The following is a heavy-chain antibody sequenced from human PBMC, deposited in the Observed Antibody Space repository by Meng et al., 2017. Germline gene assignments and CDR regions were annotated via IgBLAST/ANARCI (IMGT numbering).Heavy chain of an antibody. J-gene: IGHJ4*02. V-gene: IGHV6-1*01. D-gene: IGHD3-16*01. CDR1: GDSVSSNSAA. CDR2: TYYRSKWYS. Sequence: QVQLQQSCPGLVKPSQTLSLTFAISGDSVSSNSAAWNWIRQSPSRGLEWLGRTYYRSKWYSYYAVSVKSRITIKPDTSKNQFSLQLNSVTPEDTAVYYCARGGGNQEYFDYWGQGTLVTVSS. CDR3: ARGGGNQEYFDY.